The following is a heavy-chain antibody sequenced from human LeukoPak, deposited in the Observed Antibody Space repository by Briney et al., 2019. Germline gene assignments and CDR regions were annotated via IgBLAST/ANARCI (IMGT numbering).Heavy chain of an antibody. V-gene: IGHV4-59*01. CDR2: IYYSGST. CDR3: ARDGTVTPFDY. CDR1: GGSISSYY. Sequence: SETLFLTCTVSGGSISSYYWSWIRQPPGKGLEWIGYIYYSGSTNYNPSLKSRVTISVDTSKNQFSLKLSSVTAADTAVYYCARDGTVTPFDYWGQGTLVTVSS. D-gene: IGHD4-17*01. J-gene: IGHJ4*02.